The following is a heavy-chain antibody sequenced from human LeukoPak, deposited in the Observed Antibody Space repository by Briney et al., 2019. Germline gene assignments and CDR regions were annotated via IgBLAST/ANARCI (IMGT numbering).Heavy chain of an antibody. CDR2: IRSSGSTI. Sequence: GGSLRLSCAASGFTFSSYEMNWVRQASGKGLEWVSYIRSSGSTIYYADSVKGRFTISRDNAKNSLYLQMNSLRAEGTAVYYCARDAPTTVTTFYYYYYMDVWGKGTTVTVSS. J-gene: IGHJ6*03. V-gene: IGHV3-48*03. CDR3: ARDAPTTVTTFYYYYYMDV. D-gene: IGHD4-17*01. CDR1: GFTFSSYE.